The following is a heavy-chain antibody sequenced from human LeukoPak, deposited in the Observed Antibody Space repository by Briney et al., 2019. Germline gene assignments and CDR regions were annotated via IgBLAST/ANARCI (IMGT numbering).Heavy chain of an antibody. Sequence: QPGGSLRLSCAASGFTVSSNYMSWVRQAPGKGLEWVSVIYSGGSTYYADSVKGRFTISRDNSKNTLYLQMNSLRAEDTAVYYCAREVRSRDDSSGYIRHDAFDIWGQGTMVTVSS. CDR2: IYSGGST. CDR1: GFTVSSNY. CDR3: AREVRSRDDSSGYIRHDAFDI. V-gene: IGHV3-66*01. J-gene: IGHJ3*02. D-gene: IGHD3-22*01.